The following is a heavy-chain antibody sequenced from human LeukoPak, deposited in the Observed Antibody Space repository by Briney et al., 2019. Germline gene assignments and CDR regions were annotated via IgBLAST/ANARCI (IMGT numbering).Heavy chain of an antibody. CDR1: GFTVSSNS. V-gene: IGHV3-53*01. CDR3: ARDHRIGGS. Sequence: GGSLRLSCAASGFTVSSNSMTWVRQAPGKGLEWVSVIYSDGSTFYAASVKGRFIISRDNSKNTLYLQMNSLRVDDTAVYFCARDHRIGGSWGQGTLVTVSP. J-gene: IGHJ4*02. D-gene: IGHD3-16*01. CDR2: IYSDGST.